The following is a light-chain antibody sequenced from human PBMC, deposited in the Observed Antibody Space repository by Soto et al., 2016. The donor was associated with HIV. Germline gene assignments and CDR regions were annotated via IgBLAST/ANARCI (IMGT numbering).Light chain of an antibody. CDR2: GPS. V-gene: IGKV1-5*03. CDR3: QTSLIFILVT. J-gene: IGKJ2*01. CDR1: QSLNTW. Sequence: DIQMTQSPSSLSASIGDRVTITCRASQSLNTWLAWYQQKPGKAPKLLIYGPSNLGSGVPSRFSASGSGTEFTLTISTLQPDDFATYYCQTSLIFILVTFGQGTKLEIK.